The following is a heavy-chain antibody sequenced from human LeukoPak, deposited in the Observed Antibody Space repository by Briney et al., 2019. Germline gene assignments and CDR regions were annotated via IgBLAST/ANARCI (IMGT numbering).Heavy chain of an antibody. D-gene: IGHD1-1*01. V-gene: IGHV3-21*01. CDR1: GFXFSSYT. J-gene: IGHJ3*02. Sequence: PGGSLRLSCAASGFXFSSYTMNWVRQAPGKGLEWVSSISSSSSYIYYADSVKGRFTISRDNAKNSLYLQMNSLRAEDTAVYYCAREGGQLAFDIWGQGTMVTVSS. CDR3: AREGGQLAFDI. CDR2: ISSSSSYI.